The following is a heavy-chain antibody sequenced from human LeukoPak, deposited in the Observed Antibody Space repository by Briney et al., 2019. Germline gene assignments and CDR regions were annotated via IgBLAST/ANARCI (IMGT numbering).Heavy chain of an antibody. CDR1: GGSISSGDYY. Sequence: SQTLSLTCTVSGGSISSGDYYWSWIRQPPGKGLEWIGYIYYSGSTYYNPSLKNRVTISVDTSKNQFSLKLSSVTAADTAVYYCARVKYSSSWYFGGGEPHFDYWGQGTLVTVSS. D-gene: IGHD6-13*01. CDR2: IYYSGST. CDR3: ARVKYSSSWYFGGGEPHFDY. V-gene: IGHV4-30-4*01. J-gene: IGHJ4*02.